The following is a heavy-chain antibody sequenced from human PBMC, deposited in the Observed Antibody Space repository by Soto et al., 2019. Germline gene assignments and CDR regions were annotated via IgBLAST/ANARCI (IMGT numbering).Heavy chain of an antibody. CDR2: IIPIFGTA. J-gene: IGHJ6*02. CDR1: GGTFSSYA. Sequence: GASVKVSCKASGGTFSSYAISWVRQAPGQGLEWMGGIIPIFGTANYAQKFQGRVTITADESTSTAYMELSSLRSEDTAVYYRALSSCWYGYYYYVIDVRAQRNTVTVS. D-gene: IGHD6-19*01. CDR3: ALSSCWYGYYYYVIDV. V-gene: IGHV1-69*13.